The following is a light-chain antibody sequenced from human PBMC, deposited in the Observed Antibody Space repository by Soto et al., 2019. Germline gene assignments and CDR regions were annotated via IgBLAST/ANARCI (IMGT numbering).Light chain of an antibody. Sequence: EIVMTQSPATLSLSPGERATLSCRASQSVTSKVAWHQQKPGQAPRLLIYDASTRPTGTPARFIGSGSGTEFTLTITSLQSEDFAVYYCQQYNNWPPIAFGQGTRLDIK. CDR2: DAS. V-gene: IGKV3-15*01. CDR1: QSVTSK. CDR3: QQYNNWPPIA. J-gene: IGKJ5*01.